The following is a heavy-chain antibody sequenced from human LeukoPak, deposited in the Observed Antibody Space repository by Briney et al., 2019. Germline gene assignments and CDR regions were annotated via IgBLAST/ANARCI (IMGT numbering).Heavy chain of an antibody. Sequence: GGSLRLSCEASGFTFSSYSMNWVRQAPGKGLEWVSSITSTSRTTFYADSVEGRFTISRDNAKNTVSLEMNSLRSEDAAMYYCARDFPDNALFDLWGQGTLVSVSS. V-gene: IGHV3-21*01. CDR1: GFTFSSYS. CDR2: ITSTSRTT. D-gene: IGHD1-14*01. J-gene: IGHJ4*02. CDR3: ARDFPDNALFDL.